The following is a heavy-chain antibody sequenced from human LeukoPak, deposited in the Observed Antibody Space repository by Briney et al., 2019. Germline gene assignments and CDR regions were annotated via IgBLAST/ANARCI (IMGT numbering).Heavy chain of an antibody. CDR2: INAGNGNT. D-gene: IGHD3-10*01. CDR3: ARAYGSGSYYSPFL. V-gene: IGHV1-3*01. J-gene: IGHJ4*02. CDR1: GYTFTSFG. Sequence: ASVKVSCKAFGYTFTSFGISWMRQAPGQRLEWMGWINAGNGNTKYSQKFQGRVTITRDTSASTAYMELSSLRSEDTAVYYCARAYGSGSYYSPFLWGQGTLVTVSS.